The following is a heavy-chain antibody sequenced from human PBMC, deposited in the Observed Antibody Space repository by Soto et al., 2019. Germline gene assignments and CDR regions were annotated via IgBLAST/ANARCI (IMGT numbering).Heavy chain of an antibody. Sequence: GGSLRLSCAASGFTVSSNYMSWVRQAPGKGLEWVSVIYSGGSTYYADSVKGRFTISRDNSKNTLYLQMNSLRAEDTAVYYCAKDLAGIAAATYYFDYWGQGTLVTVSS. D-gene: IGHD6-13*01. J-gene: IGHJ4*02. CDR2: IYSGGST. V-gene: IGHV3-66*01. CDR3: AKDLAGIAAATYYFDY. CDR1: GFTVSSNY.